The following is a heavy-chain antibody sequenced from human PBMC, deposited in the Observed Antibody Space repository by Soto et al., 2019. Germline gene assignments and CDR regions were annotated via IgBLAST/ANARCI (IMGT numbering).Heavy chain of an antibody. CDR2: VYYTGTT. CDR1: GGSISSYF. Sequence: SETLSLTCTVSGGSISSYFYIWVRQPPGKGLEWIGSVYYTGTTDYNHSLKSRVTISVDTYKTQFSLILKSVTAAETAVYYCARDLAAVPRAFDYWGRGTLVTVSS. J-gene: IGHJ4*02. CDR3: ARDLAAVPRAFDY. V-gene: IGHV4-59*01. D-gene: IGHD6-13*01.